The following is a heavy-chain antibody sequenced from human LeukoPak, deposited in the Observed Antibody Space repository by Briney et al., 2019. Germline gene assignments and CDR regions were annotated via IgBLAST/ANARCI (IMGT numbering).Heavy chain of an antibody. CDR1: GGSISSYY. D-gene: IGHD6-13*01. J-gene: IGHJ4*02. V-gene: IGHV4-59*01. Sequence: SETLSLTCTVSGGSISSYYWSWIRQPPGKGLEWIGYIYYSGSPNYNPSLKSRVTISVDTSKNQFSLKLSSVTAADTAVYYCARAAGRFFDYWGQGTLVTVSS. CDR3: ARAAGRFFDY. CDR2: IYYSGSP.